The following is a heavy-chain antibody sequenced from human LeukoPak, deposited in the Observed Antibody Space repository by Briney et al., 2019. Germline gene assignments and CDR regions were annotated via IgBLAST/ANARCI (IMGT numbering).Heavy chain of an antibody. D-gene: IGHD6-19*01. Sequence: SVKVSCQASGGTFSSYAISWLRQAPGQGLDWMGRIIPILGIANYAQKFQGRVTITANKSTSTAYMQLSSLRSEDTAVYYCARDRPGIAVAGTFDYWGPGTLVTVSS. CDR3: ARDRPGIAVAGTFDY. V-gene: IGHV1-69*04. CDR1: GGTFSSYA. J-gene: IGHJ4*02. CDR2: IIPILGIA.